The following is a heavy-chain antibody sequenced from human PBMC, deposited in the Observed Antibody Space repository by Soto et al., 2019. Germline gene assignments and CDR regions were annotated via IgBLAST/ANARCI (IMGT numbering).Heavy chain of an antibody. Sequence: GGSLRLSCASSGFSISDCSMNWVRRAPGKGLEWISYISTNNDAIYYADSVKGRFTISRDNAKNSLYLQMNSLRAEDTAFYCASVLGSRRSGSYPSYWGQGTLVTVSS. CDR2: ISTNNDAI. CDR1: GFSISDCS. J-gene: IGHJ4*02. V-gene: IGHV3-48*01. CDR3: SVLGSRRSGSYPSY. D-gene: IGHD3-10*01.